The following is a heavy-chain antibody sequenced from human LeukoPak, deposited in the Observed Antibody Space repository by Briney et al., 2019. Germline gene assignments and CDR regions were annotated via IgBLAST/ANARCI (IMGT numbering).Heavy chain of an antibody. CDR1: GFTFGDYS. J-gene: IGHJ4*02. Sequence: GGSLRLSYTASGFTFGDYSMGWFRQAPGKGLEWVSAISGSGGTTYYADSVKGRFTISRDNSKNTLYLQMNSLRAEDTAVYYCAKDPRSYFDFWADWGQGTLVTVSS. V-gene: IGHV3-23*01. D-gene: IGHD3-3*01. CDR3: AKDPRSYFDFWAD. CDR2: ISGSGGTT.